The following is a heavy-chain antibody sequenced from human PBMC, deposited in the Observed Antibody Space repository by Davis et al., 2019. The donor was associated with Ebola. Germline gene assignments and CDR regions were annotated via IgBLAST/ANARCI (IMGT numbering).Heavy chain of an antibody. J-gene: IGHJ6*04. CDR1: GGSISSSSYY. Sequence: MPSETLSLTCTVSGGSISSSSYYWGWIRQPPGKGLEWIGYIYYSGSTYYNPSLKSRVTISVDTSKNQFSLKLSSVTAADTAVYYCARRRGRREWLVLDYYYGMDVWGKGTTVTVSS. D-gene: IGHD6-19*01. CDR2: IYYSGST. V-gene: IGHV4-30-4*08. CDR3: ARRRGRREWLVLDYYYGMDV.